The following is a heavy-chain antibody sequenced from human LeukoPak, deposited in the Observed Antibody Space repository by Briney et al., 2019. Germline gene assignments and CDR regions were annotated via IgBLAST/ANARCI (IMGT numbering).Heavy chain of an antibody. Sequence: SETLSLTCTVSGGSISSYYWSWIRQPPGKGLEWIGYIYYSGSTNYNPSLKSRVTISVDTSKNQFSLKLSSVTAADTAVYYCARDDREMVLDYWGQGTLVTVSS. V-gene: IGHV4-59*12. CDR2: IYYSGST. CDR1: GGSISSYY. CDR3: ARDDREMVLDY. J-gene: IGHJ4*02. D-gene: IGHD2-8*01.